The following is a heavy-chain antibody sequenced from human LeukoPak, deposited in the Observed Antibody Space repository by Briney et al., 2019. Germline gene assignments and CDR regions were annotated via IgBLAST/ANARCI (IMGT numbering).Heavy chain of an antibody. Sequence: PGRSLRLSCAASGFTFSSYAMHWVRQAPGKGLEWVSSISSSSSYIYYADSVKGRFTISRDNAKNSLYLQMNSLRAEDTAVYYCARDLRYNWNDGNYWGQGTLVTVSS. D-gene: IGHD1-20*01. CDR3: ARDLRYNWNDGNY. J-gene: IGHJ4*02. CDR1: GFTFSSYA. V-gene: IGHV3-21*01. CDR2: ISSSSSYI.